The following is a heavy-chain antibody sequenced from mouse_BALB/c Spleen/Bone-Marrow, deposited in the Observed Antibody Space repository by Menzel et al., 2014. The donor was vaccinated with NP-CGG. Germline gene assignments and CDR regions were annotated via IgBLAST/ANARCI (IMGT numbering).Heavy chain of an antibody. Sequence: QVQLKESGPGLVAPSQSLSITCTVSGFSLTDYGVSWIRQPPGKGLEWLGVIWGGGITYYNSALKSSPTISKDNSKSQVFLKMNSLQTDDTAMYYCAKLGGYFDYWGQGTTLTVSS. CDR1: GFSLTDYG. CDR3: AKLGGYFDY. J-gene: IGHJ2*01. CDR2: IWGGGIT. D-gene: IGHD4-1*01. V-gene: IGHV2-6-5*01.